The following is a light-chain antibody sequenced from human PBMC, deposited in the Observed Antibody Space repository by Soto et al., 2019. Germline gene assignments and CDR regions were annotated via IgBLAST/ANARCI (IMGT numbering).Light chain of an antibody. Sequence: EIVMTQSPATLFVSPGERATLSCRASQTVSDDLAWYQQNPGQAPRLLIYGASTRATDIPARFSGGGSGTEFTLTISSLQSEDSAIYYCQQYHDWPPITFGPGNKVNI. CDR2: GAS. CDR3: QQYHDWPPIT. CDR1: QTVSDD. J-gene: IGKJ3*01. V-gene: IGKV3-15*01.